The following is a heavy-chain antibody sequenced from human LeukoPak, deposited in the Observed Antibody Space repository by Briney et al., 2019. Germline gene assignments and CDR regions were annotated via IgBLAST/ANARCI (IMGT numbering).Heavy chain of an antibody. CDR1: GGSISSYY. Sequence: KSSETLSLTCTVSGGSISSYYWSWIRQPPGKGLEWIGYIYYSGSTNYNPSLKSRVTIPVDTSKNQFSLKLSSVTAADTAVYYCAREDLTVYYFDYWGQGTLVTVSS. CDR3: AREDLTVYYFDY. D-gene: IGHD4-11*01. J-gene: IGHJ4*02. V-gene: IGHV4-59*01. CDR2: IYYSGST.